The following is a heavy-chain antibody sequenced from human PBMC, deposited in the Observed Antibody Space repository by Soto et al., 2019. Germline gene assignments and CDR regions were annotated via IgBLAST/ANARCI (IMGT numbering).Heavy chain of an antibody. CDR1: GYTYTSYA. J-gene: IGHJ3*02. CDR2: INAGNGNT. CDR3: ARGLYYYDSSGYRDAFDI. Sequence: ASVKVSCKASGYTYTSYAMHWVRQAPGQRLEWMGWINAGNGNTKYSQKFQGRVTITRDTSASTAYMELSSLRSEDTAVYYCARGLYYYDSSGYRDAFDIWGQGTMVTVSS. V-gene: IGHV1-3*01. D-gene: IGHD3-22*01.